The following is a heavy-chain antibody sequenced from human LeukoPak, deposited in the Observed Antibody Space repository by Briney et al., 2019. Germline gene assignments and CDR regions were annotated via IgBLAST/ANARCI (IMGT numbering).Heavy chain of an antibody. J-gene: IGHJ4*02. V-gene: IGHV3-23*01. CDR2: IYVSGAKI. CDR1: GLTFSTYS. D-gene: IGHD1-26*01. CDR3: AKDVAPDSGWDLDY. Sequence: GGSLRLSCAVSGLTFSTYSMTWVRQGPGKGLEWVSCIYVSGAKIFYADSVKGRLTISQDNSKNMLYQQMNSLKVEDTAVYYCAKDVAPDSGWDLDYWPQGTLVTVSS.